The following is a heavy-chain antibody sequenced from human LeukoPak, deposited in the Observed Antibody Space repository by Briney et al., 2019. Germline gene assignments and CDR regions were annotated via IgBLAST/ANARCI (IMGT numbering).Heavy chain of an antibody. Sequence: GGSLRFSCAASGCTFSSYEMNWVRQAPGKGLEWVSYISSSGSTIYYADSVKGRFTISRDNAKNSLYLQMNSLRAEDTAVYYCAELGITMIGGVWGKGTTVTISS. J-gene: IGHJ6*04. D-gene: IGHD3-10*02. CDR1: GCTFSSYE. V-gene: IGHV3-48*03. CDR2: ISSSGSTI. CDR3: AELGITMIGGV.